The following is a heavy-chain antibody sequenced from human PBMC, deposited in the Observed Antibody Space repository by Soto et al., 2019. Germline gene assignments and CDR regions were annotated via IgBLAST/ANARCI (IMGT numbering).Heavy chain of an antibody. V-gene: IGHV4-59*01. J-gene: IGHJ5*02. D-gene: IGHD6-19*01. CDR3: ARDGAVAGSSNWFDP. CDR1: GGSISSYY. CDR2: IYYSGST. Sequence: SSETLSLTCTVSGGSISSYYWSWIRQPPGKGLEWIGYIYYSGSTNYNPSLKSRVTISVDTSKNQFSLKLSSVTAADTAVYYCARDGAVAGSSNWFDPWGQGTLVTVSS.